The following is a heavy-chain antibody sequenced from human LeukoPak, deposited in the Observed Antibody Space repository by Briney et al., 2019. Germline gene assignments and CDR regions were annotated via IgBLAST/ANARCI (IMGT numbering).Heavy chain of an antibody. J-gene: IGHJ4*02. Sequence: GGSLRLSCAASGFTFSSYAISWVRQAPGKGLEWVSAISGSGGSTYYADSVKGRFTISRDNSKNTLYLQMNSLRAEDTAVYYCAKALQIWFGELLFDYLGQGTLVTVSS. D-gene: IGHD3-10*01. CDR2: ISGSGGST. CDR3: AKALQIWFGELLFDY. CDR1: GFTFSSYA. V-gene: IGHV3-23*01.